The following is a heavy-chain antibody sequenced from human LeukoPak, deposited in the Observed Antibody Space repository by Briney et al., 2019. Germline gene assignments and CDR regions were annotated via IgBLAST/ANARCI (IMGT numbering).Heavy chain of an antibody. CDR2: ISSSGSTI. CDR1: GFTFSSYE. J-gene: IGHJ4*02. Sequence: GGSLRLSCAASGFTFSSYEMNWVRQAPGKELEWVSYISSSGSTIYYADSVKGRFTISRDNAKNSLYLQMNSLRAEDTAVYYCARGSSGWYFNSDYWGQGTLVTVSS. CDR3: ARGSSGWYFNSDY. V-gene: IGHV3-48*03. D-gene: IGHD6-19*01.